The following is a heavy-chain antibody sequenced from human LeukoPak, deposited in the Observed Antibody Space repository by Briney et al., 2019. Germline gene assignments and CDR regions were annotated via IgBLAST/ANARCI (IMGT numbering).Heavy chain of an antibody. CDR1: GFTFSSYA. D-gene: IGHD3-10*01. CDR3: AKDGSGSYPDAYDI. Sequence: GGSLRLSCAASGFTFSSYAMSWVRQAPGKGQEWVSAIRGSGGTTYYADSVKGRFTISRDNSKDTLYLQMNSLRAEDTAVYYCAKDGSGSYPDAYDIWGQGTMVTVSS. J-gene: IGHJ3*02. V-gene: IGHV3-23*01. CDR2: IRGSGGTT.